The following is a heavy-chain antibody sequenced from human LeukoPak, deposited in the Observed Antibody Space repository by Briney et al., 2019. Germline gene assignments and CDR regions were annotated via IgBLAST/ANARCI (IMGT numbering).Heavy chain of an antibody. J-gene: IGHJ6*04. Sequence: ASVKVSCKASGYTFTGYYMHWVRQAPGQGLEWMGWINPNSGGTNYAQKFQGWVTMTRDTSISTAYMELSRLRSDDTAVYYCARVDEYYYYGMDVWGKGTTVTVSS. CDR1: GYTFTGYY. CDR2: INPNSGGT. CDR3: ARVDEYYYYGMDV. V-gene: IGHV1-2*04.